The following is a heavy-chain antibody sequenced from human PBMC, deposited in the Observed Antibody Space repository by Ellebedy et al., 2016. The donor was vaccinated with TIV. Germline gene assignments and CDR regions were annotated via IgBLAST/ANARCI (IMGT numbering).Heavy chain of an antibody. Sequence: AASVKVSCKSSGYSFIDYGITWVRQAPGQGLDWMGWVSAYSGNTNYAENLQGRVTMTTDTSTDTAYMGLRSLRSDDTAVYFCARGWGRVDYGGYFDYWGQGTLVTVSS. J-gene: IGHJ4*02. D-gene: IGHD4-17*01. CDR2: VSAYSGNT. CDR3: ARGWGRVDYGGYFDY. V-gene: IGHV1-18*01. CDR1: GYSFIDYG.